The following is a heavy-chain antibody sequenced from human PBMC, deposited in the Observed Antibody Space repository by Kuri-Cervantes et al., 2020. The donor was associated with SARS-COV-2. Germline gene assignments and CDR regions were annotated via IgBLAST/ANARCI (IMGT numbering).Heavy chain of an antibody. V-gene: IGHV3-33*01. CDR1: GFTFSSDG. Sequence: GESLKISCAASGFTFSSDGLHWVRQAPGKGLEWVSVIWDDGSNKYYADSVKGRFTITRDNSKNTLYLQMNSRRADDTAVYCCARDRGGAAAGNRGYYYYYGMDVWGQGTTVTVSS. D-gene: IGHD6-13*01. J-gene: IGHJ6*02. CDR2: IWDDGSNK. CDR3: ARDRGGAAAGNRGYYYYYGMDV.